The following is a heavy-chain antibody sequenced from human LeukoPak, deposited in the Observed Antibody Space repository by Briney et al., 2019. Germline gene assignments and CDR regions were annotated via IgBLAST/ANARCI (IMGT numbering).Heavy chain of an antibody. Sequence: HRASVKVSCKASGGTFSSYAISWVRQAPGQGLEWMGGIIPIFGTANYAQKFQGRVTITADKSTSTAYMELSSLRSEDTAVYYCARDRGSSLTAMVWGDNAFDIWGQGTMVTVSS. J-gene: IGHJ3*02. CDR3: ARDRGSSLTAMVWGDNAFDI. CDR1: GGTFSSYA. V-gene: IGHV1-69*06. D-gene: IGHD5-18*01. CDR2: IIPIFGTA.